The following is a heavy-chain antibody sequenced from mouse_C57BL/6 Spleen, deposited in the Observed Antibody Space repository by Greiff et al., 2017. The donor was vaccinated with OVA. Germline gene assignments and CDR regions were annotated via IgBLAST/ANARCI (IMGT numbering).Heavy chain of an antibody. J-gene: IGHJ2*01. CDR1: GFNIKDYY. Sequence: VQLQQSGAELVKPGASVKLSCTASGFNIKDYYMHWVKQRTEQGLEWIGRIDPEDGEPKYAPKFQGKATITADTSSNTAYLQLSSLTSEDTAVYYCAPYSSDFDYWGQGTTLTVSS. D-gene: IGHD3-2*02. V-gene: IGHV14-2*01. CDR2: IDPEDGEP. CDR3: APYSSDFDY.